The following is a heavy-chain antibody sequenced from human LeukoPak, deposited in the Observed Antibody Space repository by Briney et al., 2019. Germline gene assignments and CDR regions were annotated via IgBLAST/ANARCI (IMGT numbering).Heavy chain of an antibody. CDR3: AGSGSYYDAIDY. CDR1: GFTFSSYS. J-gene: IGHJ4*02. Sequence: PGGSLRLSCAASGFTFSSYSMNWVRQAPGKGLEWVSSISSSSSYIYYADSVKGRFTISRDNAKNSLYLQMNSLGAEDTAVYYCAGSGSYYDAIDYWGQGTLVTVSS. D-gene: IGHD1-26*01. V-gene: IGHV3-21*01. CDR2: ISSSSSYI.